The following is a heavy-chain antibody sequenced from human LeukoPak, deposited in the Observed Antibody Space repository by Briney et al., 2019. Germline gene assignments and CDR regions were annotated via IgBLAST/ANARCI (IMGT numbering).Heavy chain of an antibody. J-gene: IGHJ5*02. CDR3: ARMGLYYYGFGEWNWFDP. CDR1: GGSFSGYY. D-gene: IGHD3-10*01. V-gene: IGHV4-34*01. Sequence: SETLSLTCAVYGGSFSGYYWSWIRQPPGKGLEWIGEINHSGSTSYNPSLKSRVTISVDTSKNQFSLKLSSVTAADTAVYYCARMGLYYYGFGEWNWFDPWGQGTLVTVSS. CDR2: INHSGST.